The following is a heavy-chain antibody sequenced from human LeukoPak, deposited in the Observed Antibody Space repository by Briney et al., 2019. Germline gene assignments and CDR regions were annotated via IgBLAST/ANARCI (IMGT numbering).Heavy chain of an antibody. D-gene: IGHD5-24*01. CDR2: ISSSSSI. J-gene: IGHJ4*02. Sequence: PGGSLRLSCAASGFTFSSYSMNWVRQAPGKGLEWVSYISSSSSIYYADSVKGRFTISRDNAKNSLYLQMNSLRAEDTAVYYCAKVIREVDMSYDYWGQGALVTVSS. V-gene: IGHV3-48*01. CDR1: GFTFSSYS. CDR3: AKVIREVDMSYDY.